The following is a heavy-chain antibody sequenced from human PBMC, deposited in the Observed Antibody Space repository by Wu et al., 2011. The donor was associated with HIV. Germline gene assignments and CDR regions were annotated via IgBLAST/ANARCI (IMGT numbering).Heavy chain of an antibody. CDR3: ARGTDSHYYYYYYMDV. CDR1: GYTFTGYY. J-gene: IGHJ6*03. V-gene: IGHV1-2*02. D-gene: IGHD3-22*01. Sequence: SVKVSCKASGYTFTGYYIHWVRQAPGQGLEWMGWINPDSGGTNYAQKFQGRVTMTRDTSITTAYMELSRLRSDDTAVYYCARGTDSHYYYYYYMDVWGKGTTVTVSS. CDR2: INPDSGGT.